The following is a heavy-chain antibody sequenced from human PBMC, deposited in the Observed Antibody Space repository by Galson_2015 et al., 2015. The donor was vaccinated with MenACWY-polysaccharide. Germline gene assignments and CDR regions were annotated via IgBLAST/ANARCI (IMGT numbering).Heavy chain of an antibody. Sequence: SLRLSCAASGFTFSDYYMSWIRQAPGKGLEWVSYISNSGNTIYYADSVKGRFTISRDNAKNSLYLQMNSLRAEDTAVYYCARGCSGSSCYSIPVDYWGQGTLVSVSS. CDR1: GFTFSDYY. CDR2: ISNSGNTI. J-gene: IGHJ4*02. D-gene: IGHD2-15*01. V-gene: IGHV3-11*01. CDR3: ARGCSGSSCYSIPVDY.